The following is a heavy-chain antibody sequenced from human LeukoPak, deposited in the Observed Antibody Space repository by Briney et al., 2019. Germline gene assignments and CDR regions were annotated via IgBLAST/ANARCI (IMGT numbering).Heavy chain of an antibody. CDR1: GFTFSSYE. V-gene: IGHV3-48*03. CDR2: ITSRGRII. D-gene: IGHD3-10*01. J-gene: IGHJ6*02. Sequence: GGSLRLSCAASGFTFSSYEMRRGRQAPGKGGEWGAYITSRGRIIYYADSVKGRFKISREKAKKSLYLQMNRQRDEDTAVYYCSSTGGYGSGTYDYYYFGMDVWGQGTTVTVSS. CDR3: SSTGGYGSGTYDYYYFGMDV.